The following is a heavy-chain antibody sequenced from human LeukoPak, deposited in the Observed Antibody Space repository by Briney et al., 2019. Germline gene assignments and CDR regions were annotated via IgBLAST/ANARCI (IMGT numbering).Heavy chain of an antibody. CDR3: ARDDVDTPTFDY. D-gene: IGHD5-18*01. V-gene: IGHV4-4*07. Sequence: SETLSLTCTVSGASINDYYWSWNRQPAGKGLEWIGRVFTSGGTSYKPSLKGRVTMSIESSTNQFSLQLDSVTAADTAVYYCARDDVDTPTFDYWGQGILVAVSS. CDR1: GASINDYY. J-gene: IGHJ4*02. CDR2: VFTSGGT.